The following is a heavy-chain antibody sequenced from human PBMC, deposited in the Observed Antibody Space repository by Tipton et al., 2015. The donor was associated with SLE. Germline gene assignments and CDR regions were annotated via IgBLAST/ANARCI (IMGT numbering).Heavy chain of an antibody. J-gene: IGHJ3*02. CDR3: AREWGWQLYNTFDM. CDR2: IYYSGST. D-gene: IGHD6-13*01. Sequence: TLSLTCTVSGGSMSNGNYYWSWIRQPAGKGLEWIGYIYYSGSTNYNPSLKSRVTMSVDTSKNQVSLKLSSVTAADTALYYCAREWGWQLYNTFDMWGQGTMVTVSS. CDR1: GGSMSNGNYY. V-gene: IGHV4-61*10.